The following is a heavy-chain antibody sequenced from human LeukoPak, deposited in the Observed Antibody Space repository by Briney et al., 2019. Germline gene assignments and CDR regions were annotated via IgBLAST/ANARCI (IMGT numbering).Heavy chain of an antibody. V-gene: IGHV3-7*01. Sequence: GGSLRLSCAASGFPFSPYWMNWVRQAPGKGLEWVANIKGDGSDKYYVDSVRGRFTISRDNAKNALHLQMNSLRADDTAVYYCARDPGRGGAAAMDYWGQGTLVTVSS. CDR2: IKGDGSDK. CDR3: ARDPGRGGAAAMDY. D-gene: IGHD6-13*01. J-gene: IGHJ4*02. CDR1: GFPFSPYW.